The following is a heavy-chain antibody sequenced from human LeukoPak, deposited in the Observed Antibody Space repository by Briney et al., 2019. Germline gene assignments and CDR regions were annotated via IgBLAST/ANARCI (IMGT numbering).Heavy chain of an antibody. CDR1: GYSLTSYW. V-gene: IGHV5-51*01. CDR2: IYPGDSDT. Sequence: GESLKISCKGSGYSLTSYWIGWVRQMPGKGLEWMGIIYPGDSDTRYSPSFQGQVTISADKSISTAYLQWSSLKASDTAMYYCARRLDYYDSSAFFDYWGQGTLVTVSS. J-gene: IGHJ4*02. D-gene: IGHD3-22*01. CDR3: ARRLDYYDSSAFFDY.